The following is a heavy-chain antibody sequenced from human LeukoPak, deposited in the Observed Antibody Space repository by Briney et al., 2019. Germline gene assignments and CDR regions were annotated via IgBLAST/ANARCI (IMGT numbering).Heavy chain of an antibody. Sequence: HAGGSLRLSCAASGFTFSSYWMSWVRQAPGKGREWVANIKQDGSEKYYVDSVKGRFTTSRDNAKNSLYLQMNSLRAEDTAVYYCARELLDYYDSSGYSFDYWGQGTLVTVSS. CDR3: ARELLDYYDSSGYSFDY. CDR1: GFTFSSYW. CDR2: IKQDGSEK. D-gene: IGHD3-22*01. J-gene: IGHJ4*02. V-gene: IGHV3-7*01.